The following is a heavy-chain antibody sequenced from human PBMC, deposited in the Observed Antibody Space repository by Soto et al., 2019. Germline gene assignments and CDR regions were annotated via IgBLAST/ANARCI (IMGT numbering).Heavy chain of an antibody. Sequence: PGGSLRLSCAASGYTFSTFAMSWVRQAPGGGLEWVSSISGRGTIIYYAHSVNGRFIISRDNSQSALYLQMNSLRAEDTAVYFCARGPLNGTSLIDDKKLDSWGQGTLVTVSA. D-gene: IGHD1-20*01. CDR2: ISGRGTII. CDR3: ARGPLNGTSLIDDKKLDS. J-gene: IGHJ4*02. CDR1: GYTFSTFA. V-gene: IGHV3-23*01.